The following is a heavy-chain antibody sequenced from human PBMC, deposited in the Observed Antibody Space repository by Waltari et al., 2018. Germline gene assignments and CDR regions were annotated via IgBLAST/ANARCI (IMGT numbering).Heavy chain of an antibody. CDR2: IIPIFGTA. V-gene: IGHV1-69*08. J-gene: IGHJ4*02. D-gene: IGHD3-22*01. CDR3: AREVLYDSSGYHYY. CDR1: GGNFSSYA. Sequence: QVQLVQSGAEVKKPGSSVKVSCKASGGNFSSYAISWVRQAPGQGLEWMGRIIPIFGTANYAPKFQGRLTITADKSTSTAYMELSSLRSEDTALYYCAREVLYDSSGYHYYRGQGTLVTVSS.